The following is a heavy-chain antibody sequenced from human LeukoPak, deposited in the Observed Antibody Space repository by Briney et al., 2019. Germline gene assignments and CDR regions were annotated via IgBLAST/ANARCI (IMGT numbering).Heavy chain of an antibody. CDR3: AKDYGSGSYYFFDY. Sequence: PGRSLRLSCAASGFTFSSYAMHWVRQAPGKGLEWVAVISYDGSNKYYADSVKGRFTISRDNSKNTLYLQMNSLRAEDTALYYCAKDYGSGSYYFFDYWGQGTLVTVSS. D-gene: IGHD3-10*01. CDR2: ISYDGSNK. J-gene: IGHJ4*02. V-gene: IGHV3-30-3*01. CDR1: GFTFSSYA.